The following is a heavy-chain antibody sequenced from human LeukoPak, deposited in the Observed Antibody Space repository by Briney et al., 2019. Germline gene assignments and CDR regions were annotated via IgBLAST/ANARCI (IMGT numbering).Heavy chain of an antibody. CDR3: ARVLCGGDCWGGRGAFDI. V-gene: IGHV3-21*01. J-gene: IGHJ3*02. D-gene: IGHD2-21*02. CDR2: ISSSSSYI. Sequence: GGSLRLSCAASGFTFSSYSMNWVRQAPGKGLEWVSSISSSSSYIYYADSVKGQFTISRDNAKNSLYLQMNSLRAEDTAVYYCARVLCGGDCWGGRGAFDIWGQGTMVTVSS. CDR1: GFTFSSYS.